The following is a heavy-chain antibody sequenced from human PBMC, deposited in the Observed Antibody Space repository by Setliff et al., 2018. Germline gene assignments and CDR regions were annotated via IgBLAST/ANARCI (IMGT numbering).Heavy chain of an antibody. V-gene: IGHV7-4-1*02. CDR2: INTNTGNP. Sequence: EASVKVSCKGSGYTFSTYAMSWIRQAPGQGLEWMGWINTNTGNPSYAQGFTGRFVLSLDTSVSTAYLQISSLKPEDTAMYYCARASRFATIVWKGDYYMDVWGKGTTVTVSS. CDR3: ARASRFATIVWKGDYYMDV. D-gene: IGHD3-16*02. CDR1: GYTFSTYA. J-gene: IGHJ6*03.